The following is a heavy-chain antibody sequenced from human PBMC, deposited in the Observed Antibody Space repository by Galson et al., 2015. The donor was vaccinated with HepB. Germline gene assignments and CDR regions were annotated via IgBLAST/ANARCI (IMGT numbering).Heavy chain of an antibody. D-gene: IGHD6-19*01. V-gene: IGHV3-74*01. CDR1: GFTFSSYW. J-gene: IGHJ2*01. Sequence: SLRLSCAASGFTFSSYWMHWVRQAPGKGLVWVSRINSDGSSTSYADSVKGRFTISRDNAKNTLYLQMNSLRAEDTAVYYCARDSDSSGWYGNRYFDLWGRGTLVTVSS. CDR3: ARDSDSSGWYGNRYFDL. CDR2: INSDGSST.